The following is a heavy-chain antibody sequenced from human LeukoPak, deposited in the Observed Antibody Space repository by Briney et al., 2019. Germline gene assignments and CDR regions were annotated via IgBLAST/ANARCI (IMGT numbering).Heavy chain of an antibody. Sequence: GGSLRLSCAASGFTFSSYSMNWVRQAPGKGLEWVSYISSSSSTIYYADPVKGRFTISRDNSKNTLYLQMNSLRAEDTAVYYCAKAKQWLVQEVYFDYWGQGTLVTVSS. CDR1: GFTFSSYS. J-gene: IGHJ4*02. CDR3: AKAKQWLVQEVYFDY. CDR2: ISSSSSTI. D-gene: IGHD6-19*01. V-gene: IGHV3-48*04.